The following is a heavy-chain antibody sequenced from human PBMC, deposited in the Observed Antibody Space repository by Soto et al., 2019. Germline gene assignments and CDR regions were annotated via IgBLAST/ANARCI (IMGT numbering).Heavy chain of an antibody. Sequence: QVQLVQSGAEVKKPGSSVKVSCKASGGTFSSYAISWVRQAPGQGLEWMGGIIPIFGTANYAQKFQGRVTITADESTSTAYMELSSRRSEDTAVYYCARGLYYDDSSGYYLLAFDILGQGTMVTVSS. D-gene: IGHD3-22*01. CDR3: ARGLYYDDSSGYYLLAFDI. J-gene: IGHJ3*02. CDR1: GGTFSSYA. V-gene: IGHV1-69*01. CDR2: IIPIFGTA.